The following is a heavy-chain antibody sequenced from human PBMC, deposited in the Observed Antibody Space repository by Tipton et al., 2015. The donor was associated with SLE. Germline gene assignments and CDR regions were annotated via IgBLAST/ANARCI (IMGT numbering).Heavy chain of an antibody. CDR2: IFYSGST. CDR1: GGSISSDY. Sequence: TLSLTCTVSGGSISSDYWTWIRQPPGKGLEWIGSIFYSGSTTYNPSLKSRVTISVDSSRNQVSLNVKSVTAADTAVYYCARHADYFEWPHEWYFDLWGRGTLVTVSS. CDR3: ARHADYFEWPHEWYFDL. J-gene: IGHJ2*01. D-gene: IGHD3-9*01. V-gene: IGHV4-59*08.